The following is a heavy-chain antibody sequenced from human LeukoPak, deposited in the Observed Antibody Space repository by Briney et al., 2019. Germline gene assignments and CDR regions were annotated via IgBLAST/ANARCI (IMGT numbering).Heavy chain of an antibody. CDR2: IIPILGIA. CDR3: ASGYCSSTSCYLYYMDV. CDR1: GGTFSIYT. J-gene: IGHJ6*03. V-gene: IGHV1-69*02. D-gene: IGHD2-2*03. Sequence: GSSVKVFCKASGGTFSIYTISWVRQAPGQGLEWMGRIIPILGIANYAQRFQGRVTITADKSTSTAYMELSSLRSEDTAVYYCASGYCSSTSCYLYYMDVWGKGTTVTVSS.